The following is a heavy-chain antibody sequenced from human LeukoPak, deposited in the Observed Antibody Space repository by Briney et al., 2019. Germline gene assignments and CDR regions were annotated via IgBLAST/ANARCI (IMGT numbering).Heavy chain of an antibody. D-gene: IGHD6-19*01. V-gene: IGHV1-18*01. CDR1: GYTFTSYG. J-gene: IGHJ6*03. Sequence: ASVKVSCKASGYTFTSYGISWVRQAPGQGLEWMGWISAYNGNTNYAQKLQGRVTMTTDTSTSTAYMELRSLRSDDTAVYYCARDRQLVAVAGTYYYYYYMDVWGKGTTVTVSS. CDR3: ARDRQLVAVAGTYYYYYYMDV. CDR2: ISAYNGNT.